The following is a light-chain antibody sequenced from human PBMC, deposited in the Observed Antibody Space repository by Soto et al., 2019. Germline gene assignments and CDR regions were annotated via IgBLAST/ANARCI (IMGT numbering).Light chain of an antibody. V-gene: IGKV3-20*01. Sequence: EIVLTQSPGTLSLSPGERVTLSCRASQSVISNYLAWYQQKPGQAPRLLIYGASGRTTGIPDRFSGSGSGTDFTLTISRLEPEDIAVYYCQQYGSSPWTFGQGTKVEIK. CDR1: QSVISNY. CDR2: GAS. CDR3: QQYGSSPWT. J-gene: IGKJ1*01.